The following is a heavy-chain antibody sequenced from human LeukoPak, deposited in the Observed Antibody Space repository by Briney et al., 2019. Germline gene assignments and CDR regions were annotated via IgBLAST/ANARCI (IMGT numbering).Heavy chain of an antibody. J-gene: IGHJ6*03. D-gene: IGHD3-16*01. CDR1: AGSISNYY. V-gene: IGHV4-4*07. Sequence: SETLSLTCTVSAGSISNYYWSWIRQPAGKGLDWIGRINSRGSTKYNPSLNSRVTMSVDTSKNQFSLKLTSVTAADTAVYYCARDSEGWASAYHYYYMDVWGKGTTVTVSS. CDR3: ARDSEGWASAYHYYYMDV. CDR2: INSRGST.